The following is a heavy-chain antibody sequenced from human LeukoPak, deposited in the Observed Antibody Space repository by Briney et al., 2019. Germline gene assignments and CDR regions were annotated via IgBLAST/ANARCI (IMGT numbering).Heavy chain of an antibody. V-gene: IGHV4-30-4*08. Sequence: SQTLSLTCTVPGGSISSGDYYWSWIRQPPGKGLEWIVYIYYSGSTYYNPSLKSRVTISVDTSKNQFSLKLSSVTAADTALYYCAREGPSSGSAQNCFDPWGQGTLVTVSS. J-gene: IGHJ5*02. CDR1: GGSISSGDYY. CDR3: AREGPSSGSAQNCFDP. D-gene: IGHD1-26*01. CDR2: IYYSGST.